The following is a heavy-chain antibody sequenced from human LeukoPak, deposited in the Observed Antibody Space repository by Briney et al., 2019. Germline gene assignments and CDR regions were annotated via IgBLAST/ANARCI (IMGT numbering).Heavy chain of an antibody. CDR2: ITNSGNSK. Sequence: GGSLRLSCAASEFTFSSYSMNWVRQAPGKGLEWVSYITNSGNSKSYADSVKGRFTISRDNSKNTLYLQMNSLRAEGTAVYYCARAPPGYYYGMDVWGQGTTVTVSS. V-gene: IGHV3-48*01. CDR1: EFTFSSYS. D-gene: IGHD1-14*01. CDR3: ARAPPGYYYGMDV. J-gene: IGHJ6*02.